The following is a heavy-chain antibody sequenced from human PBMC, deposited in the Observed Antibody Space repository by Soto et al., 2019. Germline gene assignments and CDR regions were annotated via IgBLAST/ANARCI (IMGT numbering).Heavy chain of an antibody. V-gene: IGHV4-39*01. CDR2: VYSSGST. CDR1: GGSVSSGTYY. Sequence: QLQLMESGPRLVKSSETLSLTCTVSGGSVSSGTYYGGWIRQSPGKGLEWLGSVYSSGSTYYNPSLQSRVSMSIEPSKNQFSLKLNSVTAADAAVYYCARHRSITTTGGESDYWGQGTLVTVSS. J-gene: IGHJ4*02. D-gene: IGHD1-1*01. CDR3: ARHRSITTTGGESDY.